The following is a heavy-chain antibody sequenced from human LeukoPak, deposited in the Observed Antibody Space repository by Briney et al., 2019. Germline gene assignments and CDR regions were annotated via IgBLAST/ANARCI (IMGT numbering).Heavy chain of an antibody. J-gene: IGHJ4*02. Sequence: SQTLSLTCTVSGGSISSGDYYWSWIRQPPGKGLEWIGYIYYSGSTYYNPSLKSRVTISVDTSKNQFSLKLSSVTAADTAVYYCARWFGVSSGYYSYYFDYWGQGTLVTVSS. CDR2: IYYSGST. V-gene: IGHV4-30-4*01. CDR3: ARWFGVSSGYYSYYFDY. CDR1: GGSISSGDYY. D-gene: IGHD3-22*01.